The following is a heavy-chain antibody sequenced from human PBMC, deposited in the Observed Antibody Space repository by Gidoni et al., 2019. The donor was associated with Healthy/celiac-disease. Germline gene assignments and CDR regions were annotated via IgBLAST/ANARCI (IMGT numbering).Heavy chain of an antibody. CDR2: ISWNSGSI. V-gene: IGHV3-9*01. J-gene: IGHJ3*02. D-gene: IGHD3-3*01. CDR3: AKEITIFGVVMGSDAFDI. CDR1: GFTFDDYA. Sequence: GGLVQPGRSLRLSCAASGFTFDDYAMHWVRQAPGKGLEWVSGISWNSGSIGYADSVKGRFTISRDNAKNSLYLHMNSLRAEDTALYYCAKEITIFGVVMGSDAFDIWGQGTMVTVSS.